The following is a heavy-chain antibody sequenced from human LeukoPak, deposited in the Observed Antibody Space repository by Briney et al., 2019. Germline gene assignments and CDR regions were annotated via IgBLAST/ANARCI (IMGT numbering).Heavy chain of an antibody. D-gene: IGHD3-3*01. J-gene: IGHJ5*02. CDR3: ARDRDFWSGQNNWFDP. Sequence: SETLSLTCTLSGDSISSYYWSWIRQPPGEGGGWMGHIYYSGSTNYNPSIKSRVTISVDTSKNQFSLKLSSVTAADTAVYYCARDRDFWSGQNNWFDPWGQGTLVTVSS. V-gene: IGHV4-59*01. CDR2: IYYSGST. CDR1: GDSISSYY.